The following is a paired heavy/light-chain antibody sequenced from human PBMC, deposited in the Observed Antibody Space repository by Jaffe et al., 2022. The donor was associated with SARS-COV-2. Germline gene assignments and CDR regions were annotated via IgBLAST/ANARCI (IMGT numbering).Heavy chain of an antibody. D-gene: IGHD3-10*01. Sequence: QVQLVQSGAEVKKPGASVKVSCKASGYTFTGYYMHWVRQAPGQGLEWMGWINPNSGGTNYAQKFQGRVNMTRDTSISTAYMELSRLRSDDTAVYYCARDLETGLWFGELLYNWFDPWGQGTLVTVSS. J-gene: IGHJ5*02. CDR1: GYTFTGYY. CDR3: ARDLETGLWFGELLYNWFDP. V-gene: IGHV1-2*02. CDR2: INPNSGGT.
Light chain of an antibody. J-gene: IGKJ5*01. Sequence: DILMTQSPDSLAVSLGERATINCRSSQSVLYSSNNKNYLAWYQQKPGQPPKLLIYWASTRESGVPDRFSGSGSGTDFTLTISSLQAEDVAVYYCQQYYSTPITFGQGTRLEIK. V-gene: IGKV4-1*01. CDR1: QSVLYSSNNKNY. CDR3: QQYYSTPIT. CDR2: WAS.